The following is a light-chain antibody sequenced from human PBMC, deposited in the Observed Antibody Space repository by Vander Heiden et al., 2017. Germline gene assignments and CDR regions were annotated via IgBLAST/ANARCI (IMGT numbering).Light chain of an antibody. CDR3: QQYHSTPDT. CDR2: WAS. J-gene: IGKJ2*01. CDR1: QSVLYSSNNKNY. Sequence: DIVMTQSPDSLAVSLGERATINCKSSQSVLYSSNNKNYLAWYQQKPGHPPKLLISWASAREAGVPDRFSGSGSGTDFTLTISSLQAEDVAVYYCQQYHSTPDTFGQGTKLEIK. V-gene: IGKV4-1*01.